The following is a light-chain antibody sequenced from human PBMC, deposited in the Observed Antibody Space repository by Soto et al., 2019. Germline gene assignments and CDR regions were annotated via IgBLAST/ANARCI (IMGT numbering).Light chain of an antibody. J-gene: IGKJ1*01. V-gene: IGKV1-39*01. CDR1: QSISRY. Sequence: DIQITQSPSSLSASVGDRVTVTCRASQSISRYLHWYQQKPGKAPKLLIYDASSLQSGVPSRFSGSVSGTDFTLTISSLQPEDFATYYCQQSYSAPRTFGQGTKVDIK. CDR2: DAS. CDR3: QQSYSAPRT.